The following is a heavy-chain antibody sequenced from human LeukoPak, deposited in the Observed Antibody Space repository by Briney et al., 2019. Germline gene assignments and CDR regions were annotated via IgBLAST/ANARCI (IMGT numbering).Heavy chain of an antibody. CDR1: GYSFSTYA. V-gene: IGHV7-4-1*02. CDR3: ARRSGNGFDI. CDR2: INTNTGDP. J-gene: IGHJ3*02. Sequence: ASVKVSCKGSGYSFSTYAMYWVRQAPGQGLEYLGWINTNTGDPTFAQGFTRLFVFSLDTSVSTTYLQISRLKPEDTAIYYCARRSGNGFDIWGQGTMVTVSP.